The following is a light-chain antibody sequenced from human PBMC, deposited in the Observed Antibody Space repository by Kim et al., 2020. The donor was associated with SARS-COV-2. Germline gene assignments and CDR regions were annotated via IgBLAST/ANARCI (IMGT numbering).Light chain of an antibody. CDR1: SLRSYY. V-gene: IGLV3-19*01. CDR2: GKN. CDR3: NSRDSNDNVV. Sequence: SSELTQDPAVSVALGQTVRITCQGDSLRSYYATWYQQKPGPAPILVIYGKNNRPSGIPDRFSGSSSGNTASLTITETQAGDEADYYCNSRDSNDNVVFGGGTQLTVL. J-gene: IGLJ2*01.